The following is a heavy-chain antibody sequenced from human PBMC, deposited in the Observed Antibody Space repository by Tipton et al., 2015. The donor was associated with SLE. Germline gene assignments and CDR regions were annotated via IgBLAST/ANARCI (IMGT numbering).Heavy chain of an antibody. CDR2: INHSGST. V-gene: IGHV4-34*01. CDR3: ARYAMWGSSWYGEY. J-gene: IGHJ4*02. D-gene: IGHD6-13*01. Sequence: TLSLTCAVYGGSFSGYYWRWIRQPPGKGLEWIGEINHSGSTNYNPSLKSRVTISVDTSKNQFSLKLSSVTAADTAVYYCARYAMWGSSWYGEYWGQGTLVTVSS. CDR1: GGSFSGYY.